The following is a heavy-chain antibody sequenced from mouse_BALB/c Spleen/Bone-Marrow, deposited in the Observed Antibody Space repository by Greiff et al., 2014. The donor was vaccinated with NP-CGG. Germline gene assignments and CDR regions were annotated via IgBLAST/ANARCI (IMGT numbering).Heavy chain of an antibody. CDR2: INPSNGGT. V-gene: IGHV1S81*02. J-gene: IGHJ4*01. CDR1: GYTFASYY. CDR3: SRGRRDALDY. Sequence: VQRVESGAELVKPGASVKLSCKASGYTFASYYMYWVKQRPGQGLEWFGEINPSNGGTNFNKKFKNKATLTVDKSSSTAYMQLSSLTSEDSAVYYCSRGRRDALDYWGQGTSVTVSS.